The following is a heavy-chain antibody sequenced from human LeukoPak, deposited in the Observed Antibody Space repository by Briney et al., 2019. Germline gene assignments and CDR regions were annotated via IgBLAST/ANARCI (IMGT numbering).Heavy chain of an antibody. CDR2: INPSGGST. CDR1: GHTFTKYY. Sequence: ASVKVSCKASGHTFTKYYMHWVRQAPGQGLEWMGIINPSGGSTSYAQKFQGRVTMTEDTSTDTAYMELSSLRSEDTAVYYCATSLTYYYDSSGPPGAFDIWGQGTMVTVSS. CDR3: ATSLTYYYDSSGPPGAFDI. D-gene: IGHD3-22*01. J-gene: IGHJ3*02. V-gene: IGHV1-46*01.